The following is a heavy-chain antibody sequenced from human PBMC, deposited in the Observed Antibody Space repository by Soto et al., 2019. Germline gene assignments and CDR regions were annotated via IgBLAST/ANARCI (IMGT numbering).Heavy chain of an antibody. J-gene: IGHJ4*02. CDR3: ASNLYSRPGTETQF. CDR1: GFTFSSYA. Sequence: PGGSLRLSCAASGFTFSSYAMHWVRQAPGKGLEWVAVISYDGSNKYYADSVKGRFTISRDNSKNTLYLQMSSLRAEDTAVYYCASNLYSRPGTETQFWGQGTLVTVSS. V-gene: IGHV3-30-3*01. D-gene: IGHD6-13*01. CDR2: ISYDGSNK.